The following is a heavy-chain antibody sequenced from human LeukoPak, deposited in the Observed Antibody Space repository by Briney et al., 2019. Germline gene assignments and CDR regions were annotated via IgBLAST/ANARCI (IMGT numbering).Heavy chain of an antibody. V-gene: IGHV3-48*04. CDR1: GFTFSSYS. D-gene: IGHD1-26*01. J-gene: IGHJ6*03. CDR2: ISSSSSTI. Sequence: GGSLTLSCAASGFTFSSYSMNWVRQAPGKGLEWVSYISSSSSTIYYADSVKGRFTISRDNAKNSLDLQMNSLRAEDTAVYYCARDRSGSHYYIDVWGKGTTVTVSS. CDR3: ARDRSGSHYYIDV.